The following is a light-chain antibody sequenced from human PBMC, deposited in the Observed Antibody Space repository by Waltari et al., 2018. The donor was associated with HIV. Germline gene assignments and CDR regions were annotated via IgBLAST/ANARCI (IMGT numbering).Light chain of an antibody. CDR2: LNSDGSH. J-gene: IGLJ2*01. CDR3: QTWGTGIQV. Sequence: QLVLTQSPSASASLGALVKLTCTLSSGHSSYAIACHHQQPEKGPRYLMKLNSDGSHSKGDGIPDRFSGSSSGAERYLTISSLQSEDEADYYCQTWGTGIQVFGGGTKLTVL. V-gene: IGLV4-69*01. CDR1: SGHSSYA.